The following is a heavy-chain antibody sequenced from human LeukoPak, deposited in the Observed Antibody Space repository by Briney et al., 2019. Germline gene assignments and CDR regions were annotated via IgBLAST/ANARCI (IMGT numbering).Heavy chain of an antibody. CDR2: ISGSGGST. CDR3: AKGEGYCSGGSCYSYGVFDY. Sequence: GGSLRLSCAASGFTLSSYAMSWVRQAPGKGLEWVSAISGSGGSTYYADSVKGRFTISRDNSKNTLYLQMNSLRAEDTAVYYCAKGEGYCSGGSCYSYGVFDYWGQGTLVTVSS. J-gene: IGHJ4*02. CDR1: GFTLSSYA. V-gene: IGHV3-23*01. D-gene: IGHD2-15*01.